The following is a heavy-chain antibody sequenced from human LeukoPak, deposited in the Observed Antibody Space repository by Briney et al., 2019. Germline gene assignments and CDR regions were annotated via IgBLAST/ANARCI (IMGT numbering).Heavy chain of an antibody. CDR2: ISSSSSYI. CDR1: GFHFSSHG. J-gene: IGHJ4*02. V-gene: IGHV3-21*01. D-gene: IGHD2-21*02. Sequence: GGPLRLSCAASGFHFSSHGMNWVRQAPGKGLEWVSSISSSSSYIYYADSVKGRFTISRDNAKNSLYLQMNSLRAEDTAVYYCARVATAILGFSDYWGQGTLVTVSS. CDR3: ARVATAILGFSDY.